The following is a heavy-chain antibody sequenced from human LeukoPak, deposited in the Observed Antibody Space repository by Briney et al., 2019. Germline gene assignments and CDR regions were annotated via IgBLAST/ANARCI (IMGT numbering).Heavy chain of an antibody. CDR1: GYTFTTYY. Sequence: GASVKVSCKAFGYTFTTYYIHWVRQAPGQGLEWMGIINPSGGSTRYAQKFQGRVTMTRDTSTSTVYMELSSLRSEDTAVYYCARDGETTVVTPRYFDYWGQGTLVTVSS. J-gene: IGHJ4*02. CDR2: INPSGGST. CDR3: ARDGETTVVTPRYFDY. V-gene: IGHV1-46*01. D-gene: IGHD4-23*01.